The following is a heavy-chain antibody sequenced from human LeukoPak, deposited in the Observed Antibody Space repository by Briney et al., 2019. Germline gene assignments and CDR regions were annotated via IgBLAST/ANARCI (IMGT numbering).Heavy chain of an antibody. CDR2: ISYDGSNK. CDR1: GFTFSSFG. D-gene: IGHD4-17*01. Sequence: PGGSLRLSCAASGFTFSSFGMHWVRQAPGKGLEWVAVISYDGSNKYYADSVKGQFTISRDSSKNTLFLQMSSLRVEDTAVYYCAKEGYGDYGGGTFDMWGQGTMVTVSS. CDR3: AKEGYGDYGGGTFDM. J-gene: IGHJ3*02. V-gene: IGHV3-30*18.